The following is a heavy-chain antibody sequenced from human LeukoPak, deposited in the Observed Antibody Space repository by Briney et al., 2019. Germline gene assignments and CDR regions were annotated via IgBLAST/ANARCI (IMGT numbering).Heavy chain of an antibody. CDR1: GFTFVSYN. V-gene: IGHV3-48*01. D-gene: IGHD1-1*01. Sequence: GGSLRLSCAASGFTFVSYNMNWVRQAPGKGLEWVSYISSSSSLIYYAGSVKGRFTVSRDSAKRSLYLQMDSLRAEDTAVYYCARDGNRDGDMDVWGKGTTVTISS. J-gene: IGHJ6*03. CDR3: ARDGNRDGDMDV. CDR2: ISSSSSLI.